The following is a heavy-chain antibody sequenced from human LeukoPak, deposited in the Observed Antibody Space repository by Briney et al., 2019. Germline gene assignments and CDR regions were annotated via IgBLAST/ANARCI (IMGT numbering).Heavy chain of an antibody. D-gene: IGHD4-23*01. CDR1: GGYIITSGHY. V-gene: IGHV4-39*07. Sequence: SETLSLTCTVSGGYIITSGHYWGWIRQPPGKGLEWIGSVYYTGVTSTNPFLRSRMSISVDTSKNQFSLNLTSVTAADAAVYYCARERSSSGGHNWFDPWGQGTLVTVSS. CDR3: ARERSSSGGHNWFDP. J-gene: IGHJ5*02. CDR2: VYYTGVT.